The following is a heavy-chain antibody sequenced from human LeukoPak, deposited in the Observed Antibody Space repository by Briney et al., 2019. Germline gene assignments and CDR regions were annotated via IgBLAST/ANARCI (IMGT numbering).Heavy chain of an antibody. CDR2: IYHSGST. V-gene: IGHV4-38-2*02. J-gene: IGHJ4*02. CDR1: GYSISSGYY. CDR3: ARDPGAVREPFDY. D-gene: IGHD1-26*01. Sequence: PSETLSLTCTVSGYSISSGYYWGWIRQPPGKGLEWIGSIYHSGSTYYNPSLKSRVTISVDTSKNQFSLKLSSVTAADTAVYYCARDPGAVREPFDYWGQGTLVTVSS.